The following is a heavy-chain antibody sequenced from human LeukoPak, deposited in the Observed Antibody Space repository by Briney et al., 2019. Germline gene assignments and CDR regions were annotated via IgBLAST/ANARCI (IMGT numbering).Heavy chain of an antibody. CDR2: IYYSGST. Sequence: PSETLSLTCTVSGGSISRSSYYWGWIRQSPGKGLEWIGSIYYSGSTYYNPSLKSRVTISVDTSKNQFFLRLNSVTAADTATYYCSRESGPFCPFGYWGQGTLVIVSS. V-gene: IGHV4-39*07. J-gene: IGHJ4*02. CDR1: GGSISRSSYY. D-gene: IGHD1-26*01. CDR3: SRESGPFCPFGY.